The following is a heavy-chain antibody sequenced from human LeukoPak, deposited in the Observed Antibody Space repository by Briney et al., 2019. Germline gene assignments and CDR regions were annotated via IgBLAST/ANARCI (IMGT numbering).Heavy chain of an antibody. Sequence: GASVKVSCKVSGYTLTELSMHWVRQAPGKGLEWMGGFDPEDGETIYAQKFQGRVTMTEDTSTDTAYMELSSLRSEDTAVYYCATGDIVVVPAENYFDYWGQGTLVTVSS. CDR1: GYTLTELS. V-gene: IGHV1-24*01. D-gene: IGHD2-2*01. J-gene: IGHJ4*02. CDR2: FDPEDGET. CDR3: ATGDIVVVPAENYFDY.